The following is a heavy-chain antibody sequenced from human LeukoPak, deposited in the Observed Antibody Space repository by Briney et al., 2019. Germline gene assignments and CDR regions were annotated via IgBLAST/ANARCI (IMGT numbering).Heavy chain of an antibody. CDR2: INHSGST. J-gene: IGHJ4*02. CDR1: GGSFSDYY. Sequence: SETLSLTCAVYGGSFSDYYWSWIRQPPGKGLERIGEINHSGSTNYNPSLKSRVTISIDTSKNQFSVRLRSVTAADTAVYYCARSGAWLADYWGQGTLVTVSS. V-gene: IGHV4-34*01. D-gene: IGHD5-24*01. CDR3: ARSGAWLADY.